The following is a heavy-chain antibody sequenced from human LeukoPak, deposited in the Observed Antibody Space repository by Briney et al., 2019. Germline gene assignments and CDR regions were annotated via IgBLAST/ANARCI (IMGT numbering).Heavy chain of an antibody. V-gene: IGHV3-21*01. CDR1: GFTFSSYS. CDR2: ISSSSSYI. CDR3: ARHLAVTHFDY. J-gene: IGHJ4*02. D-gene: IGHD4-17*01. Sequence: GGSLRLSCAASGFTFSSYSMNWVRQAPGKGLEWVSSISSSSSYIYYADSVKGRFTISRDNAKNSLYLQMNSPRAEDTAVYYCARHLAVTHFDYWGQGTLVTVSS.